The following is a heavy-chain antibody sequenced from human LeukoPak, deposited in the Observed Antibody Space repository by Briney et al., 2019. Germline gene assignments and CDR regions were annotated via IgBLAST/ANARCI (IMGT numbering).Heavy chain of an antibody. CDR2: ISGSGGST. Sequence: PGGSLRLSCAASGFTFSSYAMSWVRQAPGKGLEWVSAISGSGGSTYYADSVKGRFTISRDNAKNSLYLQMNSLRAEDTGMYYCARDGRVVHNWNQKRRTYYMAVWGKGPTVTVSS. V-gene: IGHV3-23*01. CDR1: GFTFSSYA. J-gene: IGHJ6*03. D-gene: IGHD1-20*01. CDR3: ARDGRVVHNWNQKRRTYYMAV.